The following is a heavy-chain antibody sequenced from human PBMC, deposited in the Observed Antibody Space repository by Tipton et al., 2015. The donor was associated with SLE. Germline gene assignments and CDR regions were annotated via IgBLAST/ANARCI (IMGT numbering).Heavy chain of an antibody. D-gene: IGHD3-16*01. V-gene: IGHV4-30-4*01. CDR2: IYYSGST. Sequence: VPGGSISSGDYYWSWIRQPPGKGLEWIGYIYYSGSTYYNPSLKSRVTISVDTSKNQFSLKLSSVTAADTAVYYCARVGITFIYWGQGTLVTVSS. CDR3: ARVGITFIY. CDR1: GGSISSGDYY. J-gene: IGHJ4*02.